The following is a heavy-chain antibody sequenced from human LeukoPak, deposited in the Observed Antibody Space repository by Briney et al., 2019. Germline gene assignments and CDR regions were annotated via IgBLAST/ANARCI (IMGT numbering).Heavy chain of an antibody. V-gene: IGHV3-30*02. D-gene: IGHD4-17*01. CDR3: ASHQATTVTTFDY. CDR1: GFTFSSYG. J-gene: IGHJ4*02. Sequence: GGSLRLSCAASGFTFSSYGMHWVRQAPGKGLEWVAFIRYDGSNKYYADSVKGRFTISRDNSKNTLYLQMNSLRAEDTAVYYCASHQATTVTTFDYWGQGTLVTVSS. CDR2: IRYDGSNK.